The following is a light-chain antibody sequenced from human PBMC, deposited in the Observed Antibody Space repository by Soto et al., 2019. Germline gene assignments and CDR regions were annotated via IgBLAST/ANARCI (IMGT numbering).Light chain of an antibody. V-gene: IGLV2-11*01. Sequence: QSALTQPRSVSGSPGQSVTISCTGTSSDVGSYNFVSWHQQHPGKAPKLMIYDVAKRPSGVPDRFSGSKSGNTASLTISGLQAEDEADYYCQSYDSSLSGYVFATGTKVTVL. J-gene: IGLJ1*01. CDR3: QSYDSSLSGYV. CDR1: SSDVGSYNF. CDR2: DVA.